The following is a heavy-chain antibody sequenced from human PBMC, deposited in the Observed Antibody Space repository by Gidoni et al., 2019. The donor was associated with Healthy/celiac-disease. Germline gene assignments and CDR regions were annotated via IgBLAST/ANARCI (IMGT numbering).Heavy chain of an antibody. Sequence: QVQLVESGGGVVQPGRSLRLSCAASGFTFSSYAMHWVRPAPGKGLEWVAVISYDGSNKYYADSVKGRFTISRDNSKNTLYLQMNSLRAEDTAVYYCARALDILTGYYDYWGQGTLVTVSS. V-gene: IGHV3-30-3*01. CDR1: GFTFSSYA. CDR3: ARALDILTGYYDY. D-gene: IGHD3-9*01. J-gene: IGHJ4*02. CDR2: ISYDGSNK.